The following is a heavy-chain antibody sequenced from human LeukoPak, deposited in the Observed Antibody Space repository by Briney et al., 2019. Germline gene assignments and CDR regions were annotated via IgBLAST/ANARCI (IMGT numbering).Heavy chain of an antibody. CDR1: GGSISSSSYY. V-gene: IGHV4-39*07. J-gene: IGHJ4*02. Sequence: SETLSLTCTVSGGSISSSSYYWGWIRQPPGKGLEWIGSIYYSGSTYYNPSLKSRVTISVDTSKNQFSLKLGSVTAADTAVYYCVRRQEQLAYDYWGQGTLVTVSS. D-gene: IGHD6-13*01. CDR2: IYYSGST. CDR3: VRRQEQLAYDY.